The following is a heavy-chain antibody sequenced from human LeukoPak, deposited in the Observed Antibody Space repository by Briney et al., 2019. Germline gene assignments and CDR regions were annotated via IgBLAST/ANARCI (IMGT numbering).Heavy chain of an antibody. CDR2: ISWNSGSI. CDR3: ARVFVPYYDILTGYYAPKPLDY. D-gene: IGHD3-9*01. J-gene: IGHJ4*02. Sequence: GRSLRLSCAASGFTFDDYAMHWVRQAPEKGLEWVSGISWNSGSIGYADSVKGRFTISRDNAKNTLYLQMNSLRAEDTAVYYCARVFVPYYDILTGYYAPKPLDYWGQGTLVTVSS. V-gene: IGHV3-9*01. CDR1: GFTFDDYA.